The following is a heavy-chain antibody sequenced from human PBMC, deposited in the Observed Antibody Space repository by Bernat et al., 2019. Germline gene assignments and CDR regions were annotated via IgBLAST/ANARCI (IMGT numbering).Heavy chain of an antibody. Sequence: EVQLVESGGGLVQPGGSLRLSCAASGFTFSNYWMSWVRQAPGKGLEWVTLINDDGSEKHYVHSVEGRFTISRDTAKNSLFLQMNSLRAEDTAVYYCARRFKNSFDYWGQGTLVTVSS. V-gene: IGHV3-7*03. CDR1: GFTFSNYW. D-gene: IGHD1/OR15-1a*01. CDR3: ARRFKNSFDY. CDR2: INDDGSEK. J-gene: IGHJ4*02.